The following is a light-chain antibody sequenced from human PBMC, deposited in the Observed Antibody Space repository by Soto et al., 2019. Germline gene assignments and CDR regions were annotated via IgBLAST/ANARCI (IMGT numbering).Light chain of an antibody. CDR2: GIS. J-gene: IGKJ3*01. CDR1: ETISIDY. Sequence: EIVLTQSPGTLSLSPGEGATLFCRASETISIDYLAWYQQRPGQAPRPLIFGISRRAAGVPDRFSGSGSGTDFSLSISKLEPEDFAVYLCQQYGNSPFTFGPGTKV. CDR3: QQYGNSPFT. V-gene: IGKV3-20*01.